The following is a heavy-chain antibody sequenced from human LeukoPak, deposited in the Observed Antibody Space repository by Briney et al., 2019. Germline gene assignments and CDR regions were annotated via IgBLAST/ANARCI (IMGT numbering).Heavy chain of an antibody. D-gene: IGHD2-2*01. CDR3: AKDNIVVVPAPAGWFDP. Sequence: GGSLRLSCSASGFTFSNYAMHWVRQAPGKGLEWVAVISYDGSNKYYADSVKGRFTISRDNSKNTLYLQMNSLRAEDTAVYYCAKDNIVVVPAPAGWFDPWGQGTLVTVSS. J-gene: IGHJ5*02. CDR2: ISYDGSNK. V-gene: IGHV3-30*04. CDR1: GFTFSNYA.